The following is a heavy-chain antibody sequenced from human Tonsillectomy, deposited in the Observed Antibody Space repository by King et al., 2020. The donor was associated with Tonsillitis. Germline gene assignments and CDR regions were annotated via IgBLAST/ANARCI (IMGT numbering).Heavy chain of an antibody. D-gene: IGHD3-22*01. CDR2: IGSRRFYI. J-gene: IGHJ3*02. CDR1: GFTFSFYT. V-gene: IGHV3-21*06. CDR3: ARLRNYDSSGYYDDAFDI. Sequence: VQLVESGGGLVSPGGSLRLSCAASGFTFSFYTMNWVRQAPGKGLEWVSSIGSRRFYIFYGDSVKCRFTISRDNAKNSLYLQMHSLGAEDTAIYYCARLRNYDSSGYYDDAFDIWGQGTMVTVSS.